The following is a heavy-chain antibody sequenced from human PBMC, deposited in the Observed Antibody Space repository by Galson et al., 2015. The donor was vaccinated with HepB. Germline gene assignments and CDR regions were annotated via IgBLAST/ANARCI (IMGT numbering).Heavy chain of an antibody. Sequence: SVKVSCKASGYTFTSYSMHWVRQAPGQRLGWMGWINAGNGNTKYSEKLQGRVTITRDTSASTAYLELSSLRSEDTAVYYCARVYYSYSGYDLGVFDYWGQGTLVTVSS. D-gene: IGHD5-12*01. CDR2: INAGNGNT. V-gene: IGHV1-3*01. CDR3: ARVYYSYSGYDLGVFDY. CDR1: GYTFTSYS. J-gene: IGHJ4*02.